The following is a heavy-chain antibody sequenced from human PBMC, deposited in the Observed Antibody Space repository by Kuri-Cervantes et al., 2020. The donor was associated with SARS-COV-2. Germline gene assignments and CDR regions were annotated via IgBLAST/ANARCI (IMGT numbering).Heavy chain of an antibody. Sequence: GESLKISCTASGFPFGDYAMSWVRQAPGKGLEWVAFIRYDGSESHCGASVKGRVTISRDNSKNTLYLQMNSLKPEDTAVYYCAKNHGGGYDFSIHFDTYFDYWGQGTLVTVSS. CDR2: IRYDGSES. CDR1: GFPFGDYA. D-gene: IGHD3-3*01. V-gene: IGHV3-30*02. CDR3: AKNHGGGYDFSIHFDTYFDY. J-gene: IGHJ4*02.